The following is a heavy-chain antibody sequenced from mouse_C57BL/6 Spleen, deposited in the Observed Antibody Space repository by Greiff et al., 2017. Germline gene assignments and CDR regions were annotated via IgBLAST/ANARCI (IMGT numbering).Heavy chain of an antibody. V-gene: IGHV1-64*01. Sequence: QVQLQQPGAELVKPGASVKLSCKASGYTFTSYWMHWVKQRPGQGLEWIGMIHPNSGSTNYNEKFKRKATLTVDKSSSTAYLQLRSLTSEDSAVYYCARLGDYDDGGLAYWGQGTLVTVSA. CDR1: GYTFTSYW. CDR2: IHPNSGST. D-gene: IGHD2-4*01. J-gene: IGHJ3*01. CDR3: ARLGDYDDGGLAY.